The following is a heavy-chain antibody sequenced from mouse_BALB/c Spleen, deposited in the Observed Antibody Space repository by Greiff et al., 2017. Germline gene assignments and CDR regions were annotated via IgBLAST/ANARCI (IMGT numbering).Heavy chain of an antibody. CDR1: GFTFSNYW. Sequence: EVQGVESGGGLVQPGGSMKLSCVASGFTFSNYWMNWVRQSPEKGLEWVAEIRLKSNNYATHYAESVKGRFTISRDDSKSSVYLQMNNLRAEDTGIYYCIYYYGSSYVWFAYWGQGTLVTVSA. CDR3: IYYYGSSYVWFAY. CDR2: IRLKSNNYAT. J-gene: IGHJ3*01. D-gene: IGHD1-1*01. V-gene: IGHV6-6*02.